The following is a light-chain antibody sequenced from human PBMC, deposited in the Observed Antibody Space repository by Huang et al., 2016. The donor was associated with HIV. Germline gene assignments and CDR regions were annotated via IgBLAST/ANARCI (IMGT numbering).Light chain of an antibody. CDR1: QRISSW. V-gene: IGKV1-5*01. CDR2: GAS. J-gene: IGKJ1*01. CDR3: QHQWT. Sequence: DIQMTQFPPTLSAFVGDRVTITCRASQRISSWLAWYQQKPGKAPTLLLSGASNLESGVSSRCSGNGSSTEFTLTISSLQPDDLATYYCQHQWTFGQGTKVQIK.